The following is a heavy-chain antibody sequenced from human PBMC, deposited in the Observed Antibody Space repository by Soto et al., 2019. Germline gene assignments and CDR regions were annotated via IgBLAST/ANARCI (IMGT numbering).Heavy chain of an antibody. D-gene: IGHD3-10*01. Sequence: QVQLVQSGAEVKKPGASVKVSCKASGYTFTSYYMHWVRQAPGQGLEWMGIINPSGGSTSYAQKFKGSVTMTRDTSTSTVYMELSSLRSEDTAVDYCARAPELGSGSYYHYYGMDVWGQGNTVTVAS. CDR2: INPSGGST. CDR1: GYTFTSYY. CDR3: ARAPELGSGSYYHYYGMDV. V-gene: IGHV1-46*01. J-gene: IGHJ6*02.